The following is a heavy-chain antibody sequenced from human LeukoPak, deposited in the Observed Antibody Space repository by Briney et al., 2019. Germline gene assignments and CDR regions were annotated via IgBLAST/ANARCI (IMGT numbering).Heavy chain of an antibody. CDR3: ARGLGYYYDSSGYYAFDY. Sequence: GGSLRLSCAASGFTFNSYSMNWVRQAPGKGLEWVSSISSSSSYIYYADSVKGRFTISRDNAKNSLYLQMNSLRAEDTAVYYCARGLGYYYDSSGYYAFDYWGQGTLVTVSS. V-gene: IGHV3-21*01. CDR2: ISSSSSYI. CDR1: GFTFNSYS. D-gene: IGHD3-22*01. J-gene: IGHJ4*02.